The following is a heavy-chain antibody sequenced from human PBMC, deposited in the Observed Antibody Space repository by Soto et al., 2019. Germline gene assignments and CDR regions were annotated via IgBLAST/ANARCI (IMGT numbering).Heavy chain of an antibody. V-gene: IGHV4-59*08. Sequence: PSETLSLTCTVSGGSISNYYWSWIRQPPGKGLEWIGYIYYSGSTNYNPSLKSRVTISVDTSKNQFSLKLSSVTAADTAVFYCARHIGRGFDSRGQGTLVTVSS. J-gene: IGHJ4*02. CDR1: GGSISNYY. D-gene: IGHD3-16*02. CDR2: IYYSGST. CDR3: ARHIGRGFDS.